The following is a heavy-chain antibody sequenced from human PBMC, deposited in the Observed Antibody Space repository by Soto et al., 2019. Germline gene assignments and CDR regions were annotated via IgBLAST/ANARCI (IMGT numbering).Heavy chain of an antibody. V-gene: IGHV4-59*01. CDR3: AGGYCSGGSCYQGGVHDY. CDR2: IYYSGST. CDR1: GGSISSYY. Sequence: SETLSLTCTVSGGSISSYYWSWIRQPPGKGLEWIGYIYYSGSTNYNPSLKSRVTISVDTSKNQFSLKLSSVTAADTAVYYCAGGYCSGGSCYQGGVHDYWGQGTLVTVSS. J-gene: IGHJ4*02. D-gene: IGHD2-15*01.